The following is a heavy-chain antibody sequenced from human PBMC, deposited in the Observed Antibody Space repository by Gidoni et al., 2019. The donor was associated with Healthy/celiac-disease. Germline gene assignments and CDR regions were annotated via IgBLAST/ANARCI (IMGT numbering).Heavy chain of an antibody. Sequence: QLQLQESGPGLVKNSETLSLTCTVSVGSLRRSSSYWGWIRQPPGKGLGWSGSIYYSGSTYYNPSLKSRVTISVDTSKNQFSMKRSSVTAADTAVYYCARRDDYYDSSGYYDYWGQGTLVTVSS. J-gene: IGHJ4*02. CDR3: ARRDDYYDSSGYYDY. CDR2: IYYSGST. CDR1: VGSLRRSSSY. D-gene: IGHD3-22*01. V-gene: IGHV4-39*01.